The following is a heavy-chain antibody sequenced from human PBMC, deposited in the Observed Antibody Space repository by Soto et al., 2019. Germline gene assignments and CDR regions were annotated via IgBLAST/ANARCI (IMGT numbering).Heavy chain of an antibody. D-gene: IGHD6-19*01. CDR1: GFTFSNHG. J-gene: IGHJ6*02. CDR3: ARDDIPGRAVAIYGMDV. CDR2: IWYDGSNE. Sequence: PGGSLRLSCAASGFTFSNHGMHWVRQAPGKGLEWVAVIWYDGSNEYYADSVKGRFTISRDNSKNTLYLQMNSLRAEDTAVYYCARDDIPGRAVAIYGMDVWGQGTTVTVSS. V-gene: IGHV3-33*01.